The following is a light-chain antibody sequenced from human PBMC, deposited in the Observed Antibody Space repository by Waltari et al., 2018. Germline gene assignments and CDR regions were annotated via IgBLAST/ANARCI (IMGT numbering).Light chain of an antibody. CDR2: KAS. J-gene: IGKJ4*01. CDR3: QQYNSYSLLT. V-gene: IGKV1-5*03. CDR1: QSLSNW. Sequence: DIQMTQSPSPLSASVEARFTITCRASQSLSNWLAWYQQKPGKAPKILIYKASTLESGVPSRFSGSGSGTEFTLTISSLQPDDFATYYCQQYNSYSLLTFGGGTKVEIK.